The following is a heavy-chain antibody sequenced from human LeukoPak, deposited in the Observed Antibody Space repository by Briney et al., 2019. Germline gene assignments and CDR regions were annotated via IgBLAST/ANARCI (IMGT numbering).Heavy chain of an antibody. CDR3: ARDGKIAARGFDP. CDR1: GFTFSDYY. CDR2: ISSSSSYT. V-gene: IGHV3-11*06. Sequence: RGSLRLSCAASGFTFSDYYMSWIRQAPGKGREWVSYISSSSSYTNYADSVKGRFTISRDNAENSLYPQMNSLRAEDTAVYYCARDGKIAARGFDPWGQGTLVTVSS. D-gene: IGHD6-6*01. J-gene: IGHJ5*02.